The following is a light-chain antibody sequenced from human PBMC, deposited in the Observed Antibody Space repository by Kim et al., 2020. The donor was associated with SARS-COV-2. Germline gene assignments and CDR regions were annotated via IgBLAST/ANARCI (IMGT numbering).Light chain of an antibody. CDR2: AAS. V-gene: IGKV1-16*02. J-gene: IGKJ4*01. CDR1: QGISNH. CDR3: QQYNSYPLT. Sequence: DIQMTQSPSSLSASVGDGVTITCRASQGISNHLAWFQQKPGKAPKALIYAASSLQRGVASKFSGSGSGTHFTLTITNLQPEDFATYYCQQYNSYPLTFGGGTKVDIK.